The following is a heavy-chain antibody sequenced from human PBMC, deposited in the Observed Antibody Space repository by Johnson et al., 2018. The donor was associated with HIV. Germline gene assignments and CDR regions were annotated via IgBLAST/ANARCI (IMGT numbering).Heavy chain of an antibody. J-gene: IGHJ3*02. CDR3: ARESGGQYDAFDI. CDR1: GFTINSNY. CDR2: IYSGGRT. D-gene: IGHD3-16*01. V-gene: IGHV3-66*01. Sequence: VQLVESGGGLVQPGGSLRLSCAASGFTINSNYINWVRQAPGKGLECVSGIYSGGRTYYADSVRGRFTISRDNSKNTLYLQMNSLRAEDTAVYYCARESGGQYDAFDIWGQGTMVT.